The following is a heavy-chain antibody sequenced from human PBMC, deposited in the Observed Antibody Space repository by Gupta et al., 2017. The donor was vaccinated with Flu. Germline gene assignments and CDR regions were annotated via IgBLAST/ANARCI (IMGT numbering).Heavy chain of an antibody. J-gene: IGHJ5*02. D-gene: IGHD1-26*01. CDR2: VIPMFGTA. CDR3: ARGKDAISGWLDL. Sequence: VRQAPGQGLEWVGGVIPMFGTANYAEKFQGRVTITADESTTTAYMELSSRRSDDTAVYYCARGKDAISGWLDLWGQGTLITVSS. V-gene: IGHV1-69*01.